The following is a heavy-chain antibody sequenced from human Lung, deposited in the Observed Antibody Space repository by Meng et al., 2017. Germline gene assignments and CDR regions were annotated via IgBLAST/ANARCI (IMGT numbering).Heavy chain of an antibody. V-gene: IGHV3-21*01. D-gene: IGHD2-15*01. Sequence: EVQLVESGGGLVQPRGSLRLSCAASGFLFSSYSMNWVRQAPGKGLEWVSSISSSSAYADSVKGRFTISRDNAKNSLYLQMNSLRAEDTAVYYCARGRVVVAATPSDYWGQGTLVTVSS. CDR1: GFLFSSYS. J-gene: IGHJ4*02. CDR3: ARGRVVVAATPSDY. CDR2: ISSSSA.